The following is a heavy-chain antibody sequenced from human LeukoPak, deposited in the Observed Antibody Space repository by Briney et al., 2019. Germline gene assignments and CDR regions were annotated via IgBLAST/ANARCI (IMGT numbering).Heavy chain of an antibody. J-gene: IGHJ3*02. Sequence: GGSLRLSCAASGFTFSDYYMSWIRQAPGKGLEWVSYISSSGSTIYYADSVKGRFTISRDNAKNSLYLQMNSLRAEDTAVYYCAKDSAQSTGHAFDIWGQGTMVTVSS. CDR3: AKDSAQSTGHAFDI. CDR1: GFTFSDYY. CDR2: ISSSGSTI. D-gene: IGHD2-2*01. V-gene: IGHV3-11*01.